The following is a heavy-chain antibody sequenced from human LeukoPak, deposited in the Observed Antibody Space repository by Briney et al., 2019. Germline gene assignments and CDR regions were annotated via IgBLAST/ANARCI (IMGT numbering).Heavy chain of an antibody. D-gene: IGHD3-10*01. V-gene: IGHV1-2*02. CDR2: INPNSGGT. CDR3: ARDRSSGSGSYYVLDY. CDR1: GYTFTGYY. Sequence: ASVKVSCKASGYTFTGYYMQWVRQAPGQGLEWMGWINPNSGGTNYAQKFQGRVTMTRDTTISTAYMELSRLRSDDTAVYYCARDRSSGSGSYYVLDYWGQGTLVTVSS. J-gene: IGHJ4*02.